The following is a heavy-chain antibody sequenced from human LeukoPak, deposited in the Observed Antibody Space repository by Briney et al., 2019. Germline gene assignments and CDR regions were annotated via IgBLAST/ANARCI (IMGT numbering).Heavy chain of an antibody. J-gene: IGHJ6*03. V-gene: IGHV4-34*01. Sequence: PSETLSLTCAVSGGSLSGYYWSWIRQPPGKGLEWVGEIHHGGTSDYNPSLKSRVTISLDTSKSQLSLTLRSVTAADTAVYYCARARTLEWLSTHMDVWGNGITVTVSS. CDR3: ARARTLEWLSTHMDV. CDR2: IHHGGTS. D-gene: IGHD3-3*01. CDR1: GGSLSGYY.